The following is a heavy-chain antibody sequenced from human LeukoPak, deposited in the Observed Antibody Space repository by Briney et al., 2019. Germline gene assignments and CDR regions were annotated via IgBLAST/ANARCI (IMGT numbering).Heavy chain of an antibody. Sequence: ASVNVFGKVCGYILTLLSMHGVRHAQGRALEREGDFDPEDGETIYAQKFQGRVTMTEDTSTDTAYMELSSLRSEDTAVYYCATDPTPLGIAVAGDYWGQGTLVTVS. D-gene: IGHD6-19*01. CDR2: FDPEDGET. CDR3: ATDPTPLGIAVAGDY. J-gene: IGHJ4*02. V-gene: IGHV1-24*01. CDR1: GYILTLLS.